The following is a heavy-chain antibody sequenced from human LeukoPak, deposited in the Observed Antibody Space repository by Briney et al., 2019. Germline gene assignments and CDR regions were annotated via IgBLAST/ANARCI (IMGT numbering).Heavy chain of an antibody. D-gene: IGHD3-22*01. Sequence: GESLKVSCKVSGYSLTELSIHWVRQAPGTGLEWMGGFDPESGETIYAEQFEASVTMTEDTSTDTAYMELSSLRSEDTGLYFCATDLGDSDNYLNDAFDLWGQGTMVTVS. CDR3: ATDLGDSDNYLNDAFDL. J-gene: IGHJ3*01. CDR2: FDPESGET. V-gene: IGHV1-24*01. CDR1: GYSLTELS.